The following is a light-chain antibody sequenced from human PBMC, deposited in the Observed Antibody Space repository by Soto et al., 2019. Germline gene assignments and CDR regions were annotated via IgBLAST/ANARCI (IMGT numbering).Light chain of an antibody. CDR2: LAS. CDR3: LQHDSYPWT. J-gene: IGKJ1*01. CDR1: HVISNY. Sequence: DIQMTQSPSAMSASVGDRVTITCRASHVISNYLAWFQQKPGKVPKRLIYLASSLDSGVPSRFSGSGSGAQFPLTISNLQPEDFATYYCLQHDSYPWTFGQGTKVEIK. V-gene: IGKV1-17*03.